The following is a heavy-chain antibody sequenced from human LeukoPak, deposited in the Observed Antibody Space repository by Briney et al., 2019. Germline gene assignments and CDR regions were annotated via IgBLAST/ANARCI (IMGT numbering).Heavy chain of an antibody. CDR3: AKDLAIAAAGTTFYYYYGMDV. V-gene: IGHV3-43D*03. Sequence: PGGSLRLSCAASGFTFDDYAMHWVRQAPGKGLEWVSLISWDGGSTYYADSVKGRFTISRDNSKNSLYLQMNSLRAEDTALYYCAKDLAIAAAGTTFYYYYGMDVWGQGTTVTVSS. CDR1: GFTFDDYA. D-gene: IGHD6-13*01. CDR2: ISWDGGST. J-gene: IGHJ6*02.